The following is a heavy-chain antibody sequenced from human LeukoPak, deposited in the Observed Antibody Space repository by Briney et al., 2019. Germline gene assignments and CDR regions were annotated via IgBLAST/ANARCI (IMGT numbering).Heavy chain of an antibody. CDR3: ARGSYSGYDFWFDP. J-gene: IGHJ5*02. CDR2: IYHGGST. Sequence: SETLSLTCTVSGGSISSGGYSWSWIRQPPGKGLEWIGYIYHGGSTYYDPSLKSRVTISVDRSKNQFSLKLTSVTAADTAVYYCARGSYSGYDFWFDPWGQGTLVTVSS. V-gene: IGHV4-30-2*01. D-gene: IGHD5-12*01. CDR1: GGSISSGGYS.